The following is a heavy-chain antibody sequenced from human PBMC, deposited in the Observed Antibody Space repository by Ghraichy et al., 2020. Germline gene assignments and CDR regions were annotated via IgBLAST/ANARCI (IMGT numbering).Heavy chain of an antibody. CDR2: ISGSGGST. D-gene: IGHD3-22*01. J-gene: IGHJ3*02. V-gene: IGHV3-23*01. CDR1: GFTFSSYA. Sequence: GGSLRLSCAASGFTFSSYAMSWVRQAPGKGLEWVSAISGSGGSTYYADSVKGRFTISRDNSKNTLYLQMNSLRAEDTAVYYCAKDLRWGHYYDSSGSPFDIWGQGTMVTVSS. CDR3: AKDLRWGHYYDSSGSPFDI.